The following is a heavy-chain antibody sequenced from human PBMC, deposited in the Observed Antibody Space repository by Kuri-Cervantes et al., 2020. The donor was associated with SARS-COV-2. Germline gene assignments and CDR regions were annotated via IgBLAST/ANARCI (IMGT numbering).Heavy chain of an antibody. Sequence: ESLKISCTVSGGSIISSDYYWAWVRQSPGKGLEWIGRIYPSGSTNYNPSLKSRVTMSVDTSKNQLSLKLSSVTAADTAVYYCARYDYGDYVDAFDIWGQGTMVTVSS. CDR3: ARYDYGDYVDAFDI. V-gene: IGHV4-61*05. D-gene: IGHD4-17*01. CDR2: IYPSGST. CDR1: GGSIISSDYY. J-gene: IGHJ3*02.